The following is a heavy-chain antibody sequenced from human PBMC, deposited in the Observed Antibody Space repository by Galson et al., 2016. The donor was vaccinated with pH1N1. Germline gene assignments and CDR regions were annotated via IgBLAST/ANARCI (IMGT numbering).Heavy chain of an antibody. CDR2: FDAEDGEI. V-gene: IGHV1-24*01. Sequence: SVKVSCKVSGYSLTDLSMHWVRQAPGKGLEWMGGFDAEDGEIIYAQKFQGRVTMTEDTSKDTAYMELSSLRSEDTAVYYCAIDRPVAPLPDTELDYWGQRTLVTVSS. CDR1: GYSLTDLS. CDR3: AIDRPVAPLPDTELDY. J-gene: IGHJ4*02. D-gene: IGHD6-19*01.